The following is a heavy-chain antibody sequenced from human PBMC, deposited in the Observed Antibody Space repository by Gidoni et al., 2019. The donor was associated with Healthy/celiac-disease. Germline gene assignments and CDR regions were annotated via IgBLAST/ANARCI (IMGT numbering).Heavy chain of an antibody. CDR1: GYSISSGYY. J-gene: IGHJ6*02. CDR2: IYHSGST. D-gene: IGHD6-19*01. CDR3: AREGGYSSGWFQRAYYYGMDV. Sequence: QVQLQESGPGLVKPSETLSLTCTVSGYSISSGYYWGWIRQPPGKGLEWIGSIYHSGSTYYNPSLKSRVTISVDTSKNQFSLKLSSVTAADTAVYYCAREGGYSSGWFQRAYYYGMDVWGQGTTVTVSS. V-gene: IGHV4-38-2*02.